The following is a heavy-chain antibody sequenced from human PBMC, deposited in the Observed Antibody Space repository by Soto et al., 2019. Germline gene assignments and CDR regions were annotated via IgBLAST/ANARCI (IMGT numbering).Heavy chain of an antibody. CDR1: GFTFSSYA. CDR3: AKDHLSGWYANYYFDY. J-gene: IGHJ4*02. CDR2: ISGSGGST. V-gene: IGHV3-23*01. Sequence: GGSLRLSCAASGFTFSSYAMSWVRQAPGKGLEWVSAISGSGGSTYYADSVKGRFTISRDNSKNTLYLQMNSLRAEDTAVYYCAKDHLSGWYANYYFDYWGQGTLVTVSS. D-gene: IGHD6-19*01.